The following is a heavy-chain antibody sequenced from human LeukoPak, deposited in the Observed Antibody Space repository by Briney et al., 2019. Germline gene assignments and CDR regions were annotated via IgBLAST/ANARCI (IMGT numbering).Heavy chain of an antibody. CDR3: ARSGDTAMVSPTNTYYDYVWGSYSKNYYYYYYYMDV. Sequence: ASVKVSCKASGYTFTANYIHWVRQAPGQGLEWMGRINPTSGGTNYAQKFQGRVTMTRDTSISTAYMELSGLRSEDTAVYYCARSGDTAMVSPTNTYYDYVWGSYSKNYYYYYYYMDVWGKGTTVTVSS. D-gene: IGHD3-16*01. J-gene: IGHJ6*03. CDR1: GYTFTANY. V-gene: IGHV1-2*06. CDR2: INPTSGGT.